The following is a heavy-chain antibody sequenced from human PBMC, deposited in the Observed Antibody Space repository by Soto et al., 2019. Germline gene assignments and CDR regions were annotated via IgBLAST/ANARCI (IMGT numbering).Heavy chain of an antibody. J-gene: IGHJ5*02. CDR3: ARRGQEGPGLAH. V-gene: IGHV3-74*01. CDR2: INSDGSST. CDR1: GCTFSSYW. Sequence: GGSLRLSCAASGCTFSSYWMHWVRQAPGKGLVWVSRINSDGSSTSYVDSVKGRFTISRDNAKNTLYLQMNSLSVEDTAVYYCARRGQEGPGLAHWGQGTLVTVSS.